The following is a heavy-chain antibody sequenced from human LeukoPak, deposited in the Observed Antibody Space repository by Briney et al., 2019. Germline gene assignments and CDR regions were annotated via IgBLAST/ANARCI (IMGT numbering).Heavy chain of an antibody. J-gene: IGHJ3*02. CDR1: GRSISSGGYY. CDR2: IYYSGST. Sequence: SETLSLTCTVSGRSISSGGYYWSWIRQHPGKGLEWIGYIYYSGSTYYNPSLKSRVTISVDTSKNQFSLKLSSVTAADTAVYYCARGGYGSGSYEGDAFDIWGQGTMVTVSS. D-gene: IGHD3-10*01. V-gene: IGHV4-31*03. CDR3: ARGGYGSGSYEGDAFDI.